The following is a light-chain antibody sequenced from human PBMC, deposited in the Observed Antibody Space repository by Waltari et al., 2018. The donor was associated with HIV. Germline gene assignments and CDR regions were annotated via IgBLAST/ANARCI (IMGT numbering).Light chain of an antibody. V-gene: IGKV3-15*01. CDR3: QHYNNWPRT. J-gene: IGKJ1*01. CDR1: PSVFTN. Sequence: ETVMTQSPDSLSASPGERVTLSCRATPSVFTNLAWYQHRAGQSPRLLIYGVSTRATGVPDRFSGSGFGTEFTLTISSLHPDDFAVYYCQHYNNWPRTFGQGTRV. CDR2: GVS.